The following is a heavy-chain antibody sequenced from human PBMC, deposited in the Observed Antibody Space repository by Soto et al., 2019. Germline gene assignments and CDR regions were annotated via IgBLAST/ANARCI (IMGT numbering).Heavy chain of an antibody. D-gene: IGHD2-15*01. CDR3: AKDPYCSGGSCYPYYFDY. CDR2: ISYDGSNK. CDR1: GFTFSSYG. J-gene: IGHJ4*02. V-gene: IGHV3-30*18. Sequence: GSLRLSCAASGFTFSSYGMHWVRQAPGKGLEWVAVISYDGSNKYYADSVKGRFTISRDNSKNTLYLQMNSLRAEDTAVYYCAKDPYCSGGSCYPYYFDYWGQGTLVTVSS.